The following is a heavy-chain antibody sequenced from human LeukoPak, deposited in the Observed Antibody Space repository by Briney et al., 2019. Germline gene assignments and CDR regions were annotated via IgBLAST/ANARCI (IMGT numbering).Heavy chain of an antibody. Sequence: GRSLRLSCAASGFTISDYWMHWVRQAPGKGLVWVSRIKSDGSSTSYADSVKGRFTITRDSAKNTLYLQMNSLRAEDTAVYYCARGTGNYYGYWGQGTLVTVSS. CDR2: IKSDGSST. CDR3: ARGTGNYYGY. CDR1: GFTISDYW. V-gene: IGHV3-74*01. J-gene: IGHJ4*02. D-gene: IGHD3/OR15-3a*01.